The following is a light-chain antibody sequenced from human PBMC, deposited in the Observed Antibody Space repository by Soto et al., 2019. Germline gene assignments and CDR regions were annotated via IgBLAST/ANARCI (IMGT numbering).Light chain of an antibody. CDR2: RAS. J-gene: IGKJ3*01. CDR1: QIINTW. Sequence: DIQMTQSPSSLSASVGDRVTITCRASQIINTWLAWYQQKPGKAPKLLIYRASNLVNGVPSRFSGSGSGTDFTLTISSLQPDDFSIYYCPQYETYSGTFGPGTKVDL. CDR3: PQYETYSGT. V-gene: IGKV1-5*03.